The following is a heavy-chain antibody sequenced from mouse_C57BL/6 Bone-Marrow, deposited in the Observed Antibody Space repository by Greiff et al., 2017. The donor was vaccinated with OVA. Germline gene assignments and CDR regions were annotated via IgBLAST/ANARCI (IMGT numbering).Heavy chain of an antibody. D-gene: IGHD1-1*01. CDR3: AREDYGSSFYCAMDY. CDR1: GYTFTSYT. V-gene: IGHV1-4*01. J-gene: IGHJ4*01. CDR2: INPSSGYT. Sequence: QVQLQQSGAELARPGASVKMSCKASGYTFTSYTMHWVKQRPGQGLEWIGYINPSSGYTKYNQKFKDKATLTADKSSSTAYMQLSSLTSEDSAVYYCAREDYGSSFYCAMDYWGQGTSVTVSS.